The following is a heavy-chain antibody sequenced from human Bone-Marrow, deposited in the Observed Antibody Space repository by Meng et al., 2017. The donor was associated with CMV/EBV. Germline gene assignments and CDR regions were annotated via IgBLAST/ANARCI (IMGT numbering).Heavy chain of an antibody. V-gene: IGHV1-18*01. J-gene: IGHJ4*02. CDR2: ISTYNGNT. CDR3: AREGVQLWYY. Sequence: ASVKVSCKASGYTFINFGFSWVRQVPGQGLQWMGWISTYNGNTNYAQRLQGRVTLTTDTSTSTAYMELRSLRSDDTAVYYCAREGVQLWYYWGQGTLVTGSS. D-gene: IGHD5-18*01. CDR1: GYTFINFG.